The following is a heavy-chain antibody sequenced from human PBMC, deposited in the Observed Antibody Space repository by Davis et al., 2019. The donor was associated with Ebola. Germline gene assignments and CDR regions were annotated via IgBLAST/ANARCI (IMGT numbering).Heavy chain of an antibody. D-gene: IGHD1-7*01. V-gene: IGHV3-30*02. Sequence: PGGSLRLSCAASGFTFSGYGMHWVRQAPGKGLECVAFIRYDGSDTYYADSVKGRFTMSRDNSKNTLYLQMNSLRAEDTAVYYCAKPIEEGITGTWGPFDYWGQGTLVTVSS. CDR3: AKPIEEGITGTWGPFDY. J-gene: IGHJ4*02. CDR1: GFTFSGYG. CDR2: IRYDGSDT.